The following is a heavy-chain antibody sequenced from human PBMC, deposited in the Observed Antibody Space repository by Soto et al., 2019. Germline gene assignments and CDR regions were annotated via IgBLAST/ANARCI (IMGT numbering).Heavy chain of an antibody. V-gene: IGHV1-46*01. CDR3: ARDRDCSGGSCEDYGMDV. D-gene: IGHD2-15*01. CDR2: INPSGGST. CDR1: GYTFTSYY. J-gene: IGHJ6*02. Sequence: GASVKVSCKASGYTFTSYYMHWVRQAPGKGLEWMGIINPSGGSTSYAQKFQGRVTMPRDTSTSTVYMELSSLRSEDTAVYYCARDRDCSGGSCEDYGMDVWGQGTTVTVSS.